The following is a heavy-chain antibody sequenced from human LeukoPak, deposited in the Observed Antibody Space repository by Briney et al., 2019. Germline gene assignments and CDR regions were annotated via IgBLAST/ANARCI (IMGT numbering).Heavy chain of an antibody. D-gene: IGHD3-3*01. Sequence: GGSLRLSCAASGFALSSHWMTWVRQVPGRGPEWVANVNRDGSETYYLDSVKGRFTISRDNAKNSLYLQMNSLRAEDTAVYYCARERFLEWSLDYYYGMDVWGQGTTVTASS. CDR2: VNRDGSET. V-gene: IGHV3-7*01. CDR3: ARERFLEWSLDYYYGMDV. CDR1: GFALSSHW. J-gene: IGHJ6*02.